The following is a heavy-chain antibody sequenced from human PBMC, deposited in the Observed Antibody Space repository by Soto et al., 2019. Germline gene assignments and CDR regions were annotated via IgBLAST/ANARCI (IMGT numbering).Heavy chain of an antibody. CDR1: GGTFSSYA. J-gene: IGHJ5*02. D-gene: IGHD3-10*01. CDR3: ARVARSAAFGGFDP. CDR2: IIPIFGTA. V-gene: IGHV1-69*13. Sequence: ASVKVSCKASGGTFSSYAISWVRQAPGQGLEWMGGIIPIFGTANYAQKFQGRVTITADESTSTAYMELSSLRSEDTAVYYCARVARSAAFGGFDPRGQGTLVTVSS.